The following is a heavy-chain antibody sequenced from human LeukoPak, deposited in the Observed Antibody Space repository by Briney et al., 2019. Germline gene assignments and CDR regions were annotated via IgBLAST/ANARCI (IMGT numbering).Heavy chain of an antibody. CDR3: ARDKNSGYDYYFDY. V-gene: IGHV3-53*01. CDR2: IYSGGST. Sequence: GGSLRLSCAASGFTFSSYWMHWVRQAPGKGLEWVSVIYSGGSTYYADSVKGRFTISRDNSKNTLYLQMNSLRAEDTAVYYCARDKNSGYDYYFDYWGQGTLVTVSS. J-gene: IGHJ4*02. CDR1: GFTFSSYW. D-gene: IGHD5-12*01.